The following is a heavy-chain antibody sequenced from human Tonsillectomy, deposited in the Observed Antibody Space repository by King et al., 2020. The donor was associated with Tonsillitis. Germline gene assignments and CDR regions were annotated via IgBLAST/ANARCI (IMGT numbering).Heavy chain of an antibody. D-gene: IGHD6-6*01. V-gene: IGHV1-2*02. CDR2: INPNNIGT. Sequence: VQLVQSGAEVKKPGASVIISCKASGYTFTGYYIHWVRQAPGQGLEWMGWINPNNIGTNSAQKFQGRVTMTRDTSFNTAYLELSSLRSDDTAVYFCARADFSYSSSSLDYWGQGTLVTVSS. CDR1: GYTFTGYY. CDR3: ARADFSYSSSSLDY. J-gene: IGHJ4*02.